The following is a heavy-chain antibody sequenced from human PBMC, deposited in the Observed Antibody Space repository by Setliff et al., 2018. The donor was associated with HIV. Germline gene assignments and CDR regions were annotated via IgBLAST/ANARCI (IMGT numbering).Heavy chain of an antibody. CDR2: IYYSGTT. D-gene: IGHD2-21*01. J-gene: IGHJ3*02. Sequence: TLSLTCTVSGDSLSSSTFYWGWIRQPPGKGLEWIGSIYYSGTTYYNPSLKSRVAISVDTSKNQFSLKLSSVTAADTAVYYCARPRLRGSGAFDIWGQGTMVTVSS. CDR3: ARPRLRGSGAFDI. CDR1: GDSLSSSTFY. V-gene: IGHV4-39*01.